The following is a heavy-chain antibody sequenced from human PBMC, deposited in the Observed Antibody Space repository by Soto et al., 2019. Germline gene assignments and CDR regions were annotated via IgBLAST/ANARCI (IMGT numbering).Heavy chain of an antibody. CDR3: ARHFSGSYYDDY. CDR1: GGSFSGYY. D-gene: IGHD1-26*01. V-gene: IGHV4-34*01. CDR2: ITYSGST. Sequence: QVQLQQWGAGLLKPSETLSLTCGVYGGSFSGYYWSWFRQPPGKGLEWIGEITYSGSTTYNPSLKSRVTISVDTSKNQFSRRLSSVTAADTAVYYCARHFSGSYYDDYWGQGSLVTVSS. J-gene: IGHJ4*02.